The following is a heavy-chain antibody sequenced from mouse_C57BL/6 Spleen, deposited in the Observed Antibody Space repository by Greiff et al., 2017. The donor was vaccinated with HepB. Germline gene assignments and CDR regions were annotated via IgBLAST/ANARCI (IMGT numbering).Heavy chain of an antibody. CDR2: INPSNGGT. V-gene: IGHV1-53*01. J-gene: IGHJ4*01. D-gene: IGHD2-5*01. CDR1: GYTFTSYW. CDR3: ARSGAYYSNYDPYYAMDY. Sequence: VQLQQSGTELVKPGASVKLSCKASGYTFTSYWMHWVKQRPGQGLEWIGNINPSNGGTNYNEKFKSKATLTVDKSSSTAYMQLSSLTSEDSAVYYCARSGAYYSNYDPYYAMDYWGQGTSVTVSS.